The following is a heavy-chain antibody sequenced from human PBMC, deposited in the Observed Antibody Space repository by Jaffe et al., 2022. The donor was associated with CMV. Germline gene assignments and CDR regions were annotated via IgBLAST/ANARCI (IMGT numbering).Heavy chain of an antibody. CDR2: ISSYGTT. D-gene: IGHD1-26*01. V-gene: IGHV4-4*07. CDR1: DGSVSDYY. CDR3: AGSRPYSGGGYSLNY. J-gene: IGHJ4*02. Sequence: QVQLQESGPGLVKPSETLSLTCSVSDGSVSDYYWSWIRQPAGEGLEWIGRISSYGTTTYHPSLQSRMTMSVDASKTQFSLRLSSVTAADTAVYYCAGSRPYSGGGYSLNYWGQGTLVTVSS.